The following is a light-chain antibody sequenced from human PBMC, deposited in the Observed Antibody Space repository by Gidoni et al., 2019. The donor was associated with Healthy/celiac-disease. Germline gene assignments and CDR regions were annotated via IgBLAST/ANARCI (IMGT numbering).Light chain of an antibody. CDR2: AAS. CDR3: QQGYSTPPT. Sequence: DIQMTQSPSSLSASVGDRVTITCRASQSISSYLNWYQQKPGKAPKLLIYAASSLQSGVPSRFSGSGSGTDFTLTISSLQPEDFATYYCQQGYSTPPTFGGGTKVEIK. CDR1: QSISSY. V-gene: IGKV1-39*01. J-gene: IGKJ4*01.